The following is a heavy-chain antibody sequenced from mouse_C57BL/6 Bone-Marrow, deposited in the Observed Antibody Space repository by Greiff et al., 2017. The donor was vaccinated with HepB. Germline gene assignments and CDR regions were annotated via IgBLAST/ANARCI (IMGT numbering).Heavy chain of an antibody. CDR3: TGHDYYFDY. CDR1: GFTFSNYW. Sequence: EVKLLESGGGLVQPGGSMKLSCVASGFTFSNYWMNWVRQSPEKGLEWVAQIRLKSDNYATHYAESVKGRFTISRDDSKSSVYLQMNNLRAEDTGIYYCTGHDYYFDYWGQGTTLTVSS. J-gene: IGHJ2*01. V-gene: IGHV6-3*01. CDR2: IRLKSDNYAT. D-gene: IGHD2-4*01.